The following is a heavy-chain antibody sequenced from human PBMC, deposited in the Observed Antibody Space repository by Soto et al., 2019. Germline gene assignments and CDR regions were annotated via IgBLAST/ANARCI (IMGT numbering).Heavy chain of an antibody. CDR2: INHSGTI. D-gene: IGHD2-21*02. CDR3: ARADRTLVTSYSLDV. V-gene: IGHV4-34*01. Sequence: SETLSLTCAGYGGSFSGYYWTWIRQPPGKGLEWIEEINHSGTINFNPSLKSRLTISLDTSKKHFSLKLSSVTDADTAAYYCARADRTLVTSYSLDVWGQGTTVTVSS. J-gene: IGHJ6*02. CDR1: GGSFSGYY.